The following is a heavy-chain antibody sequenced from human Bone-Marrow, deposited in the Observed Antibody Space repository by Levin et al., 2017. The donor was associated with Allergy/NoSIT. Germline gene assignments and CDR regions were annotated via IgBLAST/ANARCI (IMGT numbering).Heavy chain of an antibody. CDR1: GFTFRSYG. J-gene: IGHJ6*02. D-gene: IGHD5-12*01. V-gene: IGHV3-33*01. CDR3: ARAIGYEATVYGLDV. Sequence: GESLKISCAASGFTFRSYGMHWVRQAPGQGLEWMAVICYSGSHQYYADSVKGRFTISRDTSKNTSFLEMNNLTVEDTAVYFCARAIGYEATVYGLDVWGQGTTVTVSS. CDR2: ICYSGSHQ.